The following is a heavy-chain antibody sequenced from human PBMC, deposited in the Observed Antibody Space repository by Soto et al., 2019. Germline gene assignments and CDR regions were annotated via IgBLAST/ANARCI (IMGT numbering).Heavy chain of an antibody. J-gene: IGHJ3*01. CDR1: GYTFTNYY. D-gene: IGHD4-17*01. CDR2: INPSGGGP. Sequence: QVQLMQSGAEVKQPGASVKVSCKASGYTFTNYYMHWVRQVPGQGLEWMGIINPSGGGPAHAQNFRGRPTTTSGTSTSTIYMERIRLGSEDTAVYFCARSDMGGYGALDVWGQGTMVTVSS. CDR3: ARSDMGGYGALDV. V-gene: IGHV1-46*03.